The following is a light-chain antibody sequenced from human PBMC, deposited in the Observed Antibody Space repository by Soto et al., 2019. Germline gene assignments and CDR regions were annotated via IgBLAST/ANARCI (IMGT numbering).Light chain of an antibody. CDR1: QGIAPY. V-gene: IGKV1-27*01. CDR2: ATS. Sequence: DVQMTQSPSSLSASVGDRVTITCRASQGIAPYLAWFQQKPGKVPRLLIYATSTLQSGVPSRFSGSGSGTNFTLTISSLQPEEVAPYYCQKNHSAPLTFCGW. J-gene: IGKJ4*02. CDR3: QKNHSAPLT.